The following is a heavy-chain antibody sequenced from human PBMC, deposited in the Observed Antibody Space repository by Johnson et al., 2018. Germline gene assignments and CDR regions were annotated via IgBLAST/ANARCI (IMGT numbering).Heavy chain of an antibody. D-gene: IGHD1-26*01. CDR2: ISWNSGSI. CDR1: GFTFDDYA. Sequence: VQLVQSGGGLVQPGRSLRLSCAASGFTFDDYAMHWVRQAPGKGLEWVSGISWNSGSIGYADSVKGRFTISRDNAKNSLYLQMNSLRAEDTALYYRAKVPNLYYSGSYGGPFDIWGQGTMVTVSS. J-gene: IGHJ3*02. CDR3: AKVPNLYYSGSYGGPFDI. V-gene: IGHV3-9*01.